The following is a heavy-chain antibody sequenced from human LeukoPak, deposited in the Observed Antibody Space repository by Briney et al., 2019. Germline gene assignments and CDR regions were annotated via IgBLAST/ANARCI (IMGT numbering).Heavy chain of an antibody. CDR3: ARIGYYYDSSGYYYYPTPFDY. Sequence: GESLKISCKGSGYSFTSYWIGWVRQMPGKGLEWMGIIYPGDSDTRYGPSFQGQVTISADKSISTAYLQWSSLKASDTAMYYCARIGYYYDSSGYYYYPTPFDYWGQGTLVTVSS. V-gene: IGHV5-51*01. D-gene: IGHD3-22*01. J-gene: IGHJ4*02. CDR2: IYPGDSDT. CDR1: GYSFTSYW.